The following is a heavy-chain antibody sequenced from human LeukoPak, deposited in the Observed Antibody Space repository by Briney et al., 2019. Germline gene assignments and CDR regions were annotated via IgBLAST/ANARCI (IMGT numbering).Heavy chain of an antibody. Sequence: ASVKVSCKASGYTFTGYYMHWVRQAPGQGLEWMGRINPNSGGTDYAQKFQGRVTMTRDTSISTAYMELSRLRSDDTAVYYCARGGKLPPMVNFDYWGQGTLVTVSS. CDR3: ARGGKLPPMVNFDY. V-gene: IGHV1-2*06. D-gene: IGHD5-18*01. CDR1: GYTFTGYY. CDR2: INPNSGGT. J-gene: IGHJ4*02.